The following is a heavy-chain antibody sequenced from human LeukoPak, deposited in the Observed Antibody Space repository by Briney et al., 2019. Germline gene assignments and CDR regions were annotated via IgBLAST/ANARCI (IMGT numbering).Heavy chain of an antibody. Sequence: GGSLRLSCAASGFTFSAYNMNWVCQAPGKGLEWVSSISSSSGSIYYADSVKGRFTISRDNAKNSLYLQMNSLRAEDTAVYYCARDLSPDCSSTSCDTSGYWGQGTRVTVSS. CDR1: GFTFSAYN. V-gene: IGHV3-21*01. J-gene: IGHJ4*02. CDR3: ARDLSPDCSSTSCDTSGY. CDR2: ISSSSGSI. D-gene: IGHD2-2*02.